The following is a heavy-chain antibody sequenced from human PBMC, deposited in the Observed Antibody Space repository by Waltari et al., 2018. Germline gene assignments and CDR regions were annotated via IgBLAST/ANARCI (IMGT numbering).Heavy chain of an antibody. CDR2: ISDDETSI. CDR1: GFRFSNYW. Sequence: EEQRLESGGGFVQPGDSMRLSCAGSGFRFSNYWMNWVRQAPGKGLVWVARISDDETSISYADSVKGRFTISRDNAKNTVYLQMKRLRVEDTAVYYCARLAPRTYRSPVPGRHYYYGMDVWGQGTTVTVSS. V-gene: IGHV3-74*01. CDR3: ARLAPRTYRSPVPGRHYYYGMDV. D-gene: IGHD3-10*01. J-gene: IGHJ6*02.